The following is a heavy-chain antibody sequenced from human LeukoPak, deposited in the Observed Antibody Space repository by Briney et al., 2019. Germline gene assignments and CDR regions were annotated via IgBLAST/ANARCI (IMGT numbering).Heavy chain of an antibody. D-gene: IGHD2-2*01. CDR1: GFTFSSYA. CDR2: ISGSGGST. CDR3: AKEESFIVLVPAAPGY. Sequence: PGGSLRLSCAASGFTFSSYAMSWVRQAPGKGLEWVSAISGSGGSTYYADSVKGRFTISRDNSKNTLYLQMNSLRAEDTAVYYWAKEESFIVLVPAAPGYWGQGPLVTVSS. J-gene: IGHJ4*02. V-gene: IGHV3-23*01.